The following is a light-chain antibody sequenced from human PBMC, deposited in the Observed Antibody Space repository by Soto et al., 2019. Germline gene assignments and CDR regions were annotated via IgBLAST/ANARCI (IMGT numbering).Light chain of an antibody. Sequence: QPVLTQSPSASASLGASVKLTCTLNSGYATYAIAWHQQQPEKGPRYLMKLNSDGSHSKGDGIPDRFSGSSSGTERYLTISSLQSEDEADYYCQTWGTGYWVFAGGTKLTVL. CDR2: LNSDGSH. J-gene: IGLJ3*02. CDR1: SGYATYA. CDR3: QTWGTGYWV. V-gene: IGLV4-69*01.